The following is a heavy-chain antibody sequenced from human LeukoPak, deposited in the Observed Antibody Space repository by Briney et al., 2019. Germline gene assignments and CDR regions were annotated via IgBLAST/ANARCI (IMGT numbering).Heavy chain of an antibody. J-gene: IGHJ4*02. D-gene: IGHD2-15*01. Sequence: GGSLRLSCAASGFTFTNGWMSWVRQAPGKGLEWVAFIRYDGSNKYYADSVKGRFTISRDNSKNTLYLQMNSLRAEDTAVYYCAKEGYCSGGSCYSPYYFDYWGQGTLVTVSS. CDR2: IRYDGSNK. V-gene: IGHV3-30*02. CDR1: GFTFTNGW. CDR3: AKEGYCSGGSCYSPYYFDY.